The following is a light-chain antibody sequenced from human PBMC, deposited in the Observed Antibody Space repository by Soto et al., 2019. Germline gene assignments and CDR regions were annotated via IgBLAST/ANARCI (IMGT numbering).Light chain of an antibody. J-gene: IGKJ3*01. CDR2: DAS. Sequence: IVMTQSPDTLSVSPGEGATLSCRASQRISTNLAWYQQRPGQAPRLLIYDASSRATGIPDRFSGSGSGTDFTLTISRLESEDFAVYYCQHYGTSPILTFGPGTKVDL. CDR3: QHYGTSPILT. CDR1: QRISTN. V-gene: IGKV3-20*01.